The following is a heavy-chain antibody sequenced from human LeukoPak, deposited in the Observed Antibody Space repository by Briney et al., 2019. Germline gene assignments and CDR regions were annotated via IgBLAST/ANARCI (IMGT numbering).Heavy chain of an antibody. D-gene: IGHD1-14*01. CDR1: GFTFSSYS. V-gene: IGHV3-48*01. Sequence: PGGSLRLSCAASGFTFSSYSMNWVRQAPGKGLEWVSYISSSSSTIYYADSVKGRFTISRDNAKNSLYLQMNSLRAEDTAVYYCAKVDHQYFDYWGQGTLVTVSS. CDR3: AKVDHQYFDY. CDR2: ISSSSSTI. J-gene: IGHJ4*02.